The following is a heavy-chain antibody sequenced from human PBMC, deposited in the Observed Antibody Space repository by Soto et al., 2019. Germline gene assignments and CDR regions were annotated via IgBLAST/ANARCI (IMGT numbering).Heavy chain of an antibody. D-gene: IGHD6-13*01. V-gene: IGHV3-9*01. J-gene: IGHJ4*02. CDR2: ISWNSGSI. Sequence: GGSLRLSCAASGFTFDDYAMHWVRQAPGKGLEWVSGISWNSGSIGYADSVKGRFTISRDNAKNSLYLQMNSLRAEDTALYYCAKDGRIGGSSWYYFDYWGQGTLVTVSS. CDR1: GFTFDDYA. CDR3: AKDGRIGGSSWYYFDY.